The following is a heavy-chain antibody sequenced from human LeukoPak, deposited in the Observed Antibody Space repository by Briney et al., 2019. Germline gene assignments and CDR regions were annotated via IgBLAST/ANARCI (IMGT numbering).Heavy chain of an antibody. V-gene: IGHV3-23*01. J-gene: IGHJ4*02. Sequence: GGSLRLSCAASGFTFSSSAMSWVRQAPGKGLEWVAAISDTGRLSYCADSVKGRFTISRDNSKNTLYLQMNSLRAEDTAVYYCGRDHSKKLAYFDYWGQGTLVTVSS. CDR3: GRDHSKKLAYFDY. CDR1: GFTFSSSA. D-gene: IGHD1-1*01. CDR2: ISDTGRLS.